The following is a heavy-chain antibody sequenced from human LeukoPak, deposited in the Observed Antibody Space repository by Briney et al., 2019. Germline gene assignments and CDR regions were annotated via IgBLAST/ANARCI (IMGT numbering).Heavy chain of an antibody. CDR1: GFTFSDYY. CDR3: AGGRQGGYFDY. V-gene: IGHV3-11*01. CDR2: ISSSGSTI. Sequence: GGSLRLSCAASGFTFSDYYMNWIRQAPGKGVEWLSYISSSGSTIYYADSVKGRFTISRDNAKNSLYLQMNSLRAEDTAVYYCAGGRQGGYFDYWGQGTLVTVSS. J-gene: IGHJ4*02.